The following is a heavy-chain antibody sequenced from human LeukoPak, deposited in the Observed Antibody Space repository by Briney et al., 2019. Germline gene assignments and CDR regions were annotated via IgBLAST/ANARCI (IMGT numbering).Heavy chain of an antibody. Sequence: SETLSLTCAVYGGSFSGYYWSWIRQPPGKGLEWIGEINHSGSTNYNPSLKSRVTISVDTSKNQFSLKLSSVTAADTAVYYCARGWIIDLVGFDPWGQGTLVTVSS. J-gene: IGHJ5*02. V-gene: IGHV4-34*01. CDR2: INHSGST. CDR3: ARGWIIDLVGFDP. D-gene: IGHD3-10*01. CDR1: GGSFSGYY.